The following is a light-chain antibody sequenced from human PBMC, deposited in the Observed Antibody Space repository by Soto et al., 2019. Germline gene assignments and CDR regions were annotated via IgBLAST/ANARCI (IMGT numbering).Light chain of an antibody. J-gene: IGLJ1*01. V-gene: IGLV2-14*03. CDR1: SSDVGGYNY. Sequence: QSALTQPASVSGSPGQSITISCTGTSSDVGGYNYVSWFQQHPGKAPKLIIFDVSNRPSGVSNRFSGSKSGNTASLTISGLQAEDEADYYCCSYTTSSTRVFGSGTKLTVL. CDR2: DVS. CDR3: CSYTTSSTRV.